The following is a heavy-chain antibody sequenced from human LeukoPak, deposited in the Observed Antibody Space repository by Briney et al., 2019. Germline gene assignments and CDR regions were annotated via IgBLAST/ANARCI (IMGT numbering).Heavy chain of an antibody. V-gene: IGHV4-4*02. CDR3: ARSKTADYYGSGSYLFFDY. J-gene: IGHJ4*02. D-gene: IGHD3-10*01. CDR1: GGSISSSNW. Sequence: PSETLSLTCAVSGGSISSSNWWSWVRQPPGKGLEWIGEIYHSGSTNYNPSLKSRVTISVDKSKNQFSLKLSSVTAADTAVYYCARSKTADYYGSGSYLFFDYWGQGTLVTVSS. CDR2: IYHSGST.